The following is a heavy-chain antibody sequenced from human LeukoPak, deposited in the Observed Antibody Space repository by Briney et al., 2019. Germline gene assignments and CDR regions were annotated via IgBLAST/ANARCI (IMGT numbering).Heavy chain of an antibody. CDR1: GFTFSNYG. D-gene: IGHD3-10*01. Sequence: EPGGSLRLPCAASGFTFSNYGMHWVRQAPGKGPEWVAVIWYDGRNKYYANSVKGRFTISRDNSNNTLYLQMNSLRAEDTAVYYCARDRVRGVIFYYGMDVWGQGTTVTVSS. CDR3: ARDRVRGVIFYYGMDV. V-gene: IGHV3-33*08. J-gene: IGHJ6*02. CDR2: IWYDGRNK.